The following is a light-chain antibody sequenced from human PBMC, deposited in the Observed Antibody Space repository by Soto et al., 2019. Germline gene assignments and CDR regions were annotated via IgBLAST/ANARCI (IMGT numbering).Light chain of an antibody. CDR3: QQRSNWPTWT. CDR1: QSVSNNY. V-gene: IGKV3-11*01. J-gene: IGKJ1*01. Sequence: EIVLTQYPATLSFSPGERASLSRRGSQSVSNNYLAWYQQKPGQAPRLLIYGASNRATGIPARFSGSGSGTDFTLTISSLEPEDFAVYYCQQRSNWPTWTFGQGTKVDI. CDR2: GAS.